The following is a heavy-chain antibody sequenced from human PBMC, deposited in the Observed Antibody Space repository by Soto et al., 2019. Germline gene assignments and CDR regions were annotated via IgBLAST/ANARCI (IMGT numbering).Heavy chain of an antibody. Sequence: QVQPVQSGAEEKKPGASVKVSCKASGYTFTSYAMHWVRQAPGQRLEWMGWINAGNGNTKYSQKFQGRVTITRDTSASIAYMELSSLRSEDTAVYYCARSPGGWLYYFDYWGQGTLVTVSS. V-gene: IGHV1-3*05. CDR2: INAGNGNT. CDR3: ARSPGGWLYYFDY. CDR1: GYTFTSYA. J-gene: IGHJ4*02. D-gene: IGHD6-19*01.